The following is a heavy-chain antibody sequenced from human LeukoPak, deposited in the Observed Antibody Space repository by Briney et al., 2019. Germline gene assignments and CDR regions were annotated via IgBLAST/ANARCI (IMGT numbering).Heavy chain of an antibody. J-gene: IGHJ6*03. CDR2: IYYSGST. CDR1: GGSISSHY. V-gene: IGHV4-59*11. Sequence: SETLSLTCTVSGGSISSHYWSWIRQPPGKGLEWIGYIYYSGSTNYNPSLKSRATISVDTSKNQFSLKLSSVTAADTAVYYCARTNYYDSSGYRYYYYYYYMDVWGKGTTVTVSS. D-gene: IGHD3-22*01. CDR3: ARTNYYDSSGYRYYYYYYYMDV.